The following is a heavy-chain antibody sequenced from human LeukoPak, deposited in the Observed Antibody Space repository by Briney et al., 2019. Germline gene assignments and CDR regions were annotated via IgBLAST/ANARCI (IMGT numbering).Heavy chain of an antibody. J-gene: IGHJ4*02. CDR3: AKAPLSYDSSGPFDY. V-gene: IGHV3-23*01. D-gene: IGHD3-22*01. CDR2: ISGNGVST. Sequence: GGSLRLSCATSGFTFSSYAMSWVRQAPGKGLEWVSAISGNGVSTYYADSVKGRFTISRDNSKNTLFLQMNSLRAEDTAVYYCAKAPLSYDSSGPFDYWGQGTLVTVSS. CDR1: GFTFSSYA.